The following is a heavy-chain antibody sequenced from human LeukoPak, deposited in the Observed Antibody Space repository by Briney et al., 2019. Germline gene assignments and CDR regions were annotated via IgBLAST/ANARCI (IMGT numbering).Heavy chain of an antibody. D-gene: IGHD2-2*01. CDR2: ISYDGSDK. V-gene: IGHV3-30*03. J-gene: IGHJ4*02. CDR3: ARGGDIVVVPAAIVLDY. Sequence: PGGSLRLSCAASGFTFSSYGMHWVRQAPGKGLEWVAVISYDGSDKYYADSVKGRFTISRDNSKNTLYLQMNSLRAEDTAVYYCARGGDIVVVPAAIVLDYWGQGTLVTVSS. CDR1: GFTFSSYG.